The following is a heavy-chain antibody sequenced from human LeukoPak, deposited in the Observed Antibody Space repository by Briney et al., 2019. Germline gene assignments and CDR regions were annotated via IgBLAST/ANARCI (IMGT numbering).Heavy chain of an antibody. D-gene: IGHD3-10*01. CDR2: ISHDGSKK. CDR3: AKDWGYDSGTYHDS. Sequence: GRSLRLSCAASGFTFSSYAMHWVRQAPGKGLEWVAVISHDGSKKYYSDSVKGRFTISRDNSKNTLYLQMNSLRAEDTAMYYCAKDWGYDSGTYHDSWGQGTLVTVSS. CDR1: GFTFSSYA. V-gene: IGHV3-30*18. J-gene: IGHJ4*02.